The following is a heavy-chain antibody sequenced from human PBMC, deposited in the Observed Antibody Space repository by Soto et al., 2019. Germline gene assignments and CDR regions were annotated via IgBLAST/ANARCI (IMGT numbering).Heavy chain of an antibody. Sequence: QVQLQESGPGLVKPSQTLSLTCSVSGGSISSGGYYWSWIRQHPGKGLEWIGYIYYSGSNYYNPSLKSRLTISVDTSKNQVSLKLSSVTAADTAVYYCARLGLTGYCNYWGQGTMVTVSS. CDR1: GGSISSGGYY. CDR3: ARLGLTGYCNY. CDR2: IYYSGSN. D-gene: IGHD3-9*01. J-gene: IGHJ4*02. V-gene: IGHV4-31*03.